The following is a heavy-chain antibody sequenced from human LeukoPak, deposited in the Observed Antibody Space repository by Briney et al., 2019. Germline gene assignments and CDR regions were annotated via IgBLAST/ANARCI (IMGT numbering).Heavy chain of an antibody. V-gene: IGHV1-18*01. CDR3: ARDADYGDHVDI. Sequence: ASVKVSCKASGYTFTSFGISWVRQAPGQGLEWMGWISAYNGNTNYAQKLQGRVTMTTDTSTSTAYMELRSLRSDDTAVYYCARDADYGDHVDIWGQGTMVTVSS. D-gene: IGHD4-17*01. J-gene: IGHJ3*02. CDR1: GYTFTSFG. CDR2: ISAYNGNT.